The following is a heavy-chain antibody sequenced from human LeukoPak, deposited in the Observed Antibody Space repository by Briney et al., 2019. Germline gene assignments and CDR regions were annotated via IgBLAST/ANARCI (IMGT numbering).Heavy chain of an antibody. Sequence: GGSLRLSCAVSGFTVSSSYMNWVRQAPGQGLEWVSVIYSGGSTYYADSVKGRFTISRDNSKNTLYLQMNSLRAEDTALYYCATSARTYIGSSLDYWGQGTLVTVSS. J-gene: IGHJ4*02. D-gene: IGHD2-15*01. CDR2: IYSGGST. CDR1: GFTVSSSY. V-gene: IGHV3-66*01. CDR3: ATSARTYIGSSLDY.